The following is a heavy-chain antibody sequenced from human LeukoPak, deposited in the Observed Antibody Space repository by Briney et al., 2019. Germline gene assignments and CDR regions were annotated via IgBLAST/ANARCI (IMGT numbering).Heavy chain of an antibody. CDR2: IYYSGST. V-gene: IGHV4-39*01. CDR1: GGSISSSSYY. J-gene: IGHJ3*02. CDR3: ARHPPPFYGSGCFPGAADAFDI. D-gene: IGHD3-10*01. Sequence: SETLSLTCTVSGGSISSSSYYWGWIRQPPGKGLEWIGSIYYSGSTYYNPSLKSRVTISVDTSKNQFSLKLSSVTAADTAVYYCARHPPPFYGSGCFPGAADAFDIWGQGTMVTVSS.